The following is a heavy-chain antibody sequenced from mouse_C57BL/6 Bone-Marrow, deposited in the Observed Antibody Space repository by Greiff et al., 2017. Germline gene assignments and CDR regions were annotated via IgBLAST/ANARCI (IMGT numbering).Heavy chain of an antibody. V-gene: IGHV5-4*01. CDR2: ISDGGSYT. J-gene: IGHJ4*01. CDR3: ARERRSTMITTVGFYAMDY. CDR1: GFTFSSYA. D-gene: IGHD2-4*01. Sequence: EVKLVESGGGLVKPGGSLKLSCAASGFTFSSYAMSWVRQTPEKRLEWVATISDGGSYTYYPDNVKGRFTISRDNAKNNLYLQMSHLKSEDTAMYYCARERRSTMITTVGFYAMDYWGQGTSVTVSS.